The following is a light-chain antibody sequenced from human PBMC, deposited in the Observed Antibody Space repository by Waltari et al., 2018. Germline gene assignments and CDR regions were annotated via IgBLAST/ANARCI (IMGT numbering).Light chain of an antibody. CDR2: DAS. V-gene: IGKV3-11*01. CDR3: QQGSMWPVT. CDR1: ESIASH. J-gene: IGKJ4*01. Sequence: EIVLTQSPATLSLSPGQRATLSCRASESIASHLAWFRQKPGQPRRLLIYDASTRATGIPARFSGSGFGTDFTLTISSVEPEDFAVYFCQQGSMWPVTVGGGTKVEIK.